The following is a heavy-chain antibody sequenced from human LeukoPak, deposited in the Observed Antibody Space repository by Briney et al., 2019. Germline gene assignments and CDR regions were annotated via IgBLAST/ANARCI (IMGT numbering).Heavy chain of an antibody. J-gene: IGHJ3*02. V-gene: IGHV4-39*01. CDR2: IYYSGSP. CDR1: GGSISSSSYY. CDR3: ARQVYSSGWYRGAFDI. D-gene: IGHD6-19*01. Sequence: SETLSLTCTVSGGSISSSSYYWGWIRQPPGKGLEWIGSIYYSGSPYYNPSLKSRVTISVDTSKNQFSLKLSSVTAADTAVYYCARQVYSSGWYRGAFDIWGQGTMVTVSS.